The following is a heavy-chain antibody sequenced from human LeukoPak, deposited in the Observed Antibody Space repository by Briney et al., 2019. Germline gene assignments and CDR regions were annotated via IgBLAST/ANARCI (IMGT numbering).Heavy chain of an antibody. Sequence: SETLSLTCAVYGGSFSGYYWSWIRQPPGKGLEWIGEINHSGSTNYNPSLKSRVTISVDTSKNQSSLKLSSVTAADTALYYCARSPLMTTYLDDYWGQGTLVTVSS. CDR1: GGSFSGYY. CDR3: ARSPLMTTYLDDY. V-gene: IGHV4-34*01. J-gene: IGHJ4*02. D-gene: IGHD1-14*01. CDR2: INHSGST.